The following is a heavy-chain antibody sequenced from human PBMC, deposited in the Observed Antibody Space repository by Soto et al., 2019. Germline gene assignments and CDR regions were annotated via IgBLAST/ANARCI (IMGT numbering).Heavy chain of an antibody. D-gene: IGHD3-3*01. V-gene: IGHV1-69*13. J-gene: IGHJ4*02. CDR2: IIPIFGTA. CDR3: ARDPNQAWLQWSGPFDY. Sequence: VASVKVSCKASGGTFSSYAISWVRQAPGQGLEWMGGIIPIFGTANYAQKFQGRVTITADESTSTAYMELSSLRSEDTAVYYCARDPNQAWLQWSGPFDYWGQGTLVTVSS. CDR1: GGTFSSYA.